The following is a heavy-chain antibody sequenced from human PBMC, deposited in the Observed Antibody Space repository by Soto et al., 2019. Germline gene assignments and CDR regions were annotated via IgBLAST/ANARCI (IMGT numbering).Heavy chain of an antibody. CDR2: INHSGST. Sequence: SETLSLTCAVYGGSFSGYYWSWIRQPPGKGLEWIGEINHSGSTNYNPSLKSRVTISVDTSKNQFSLKLSSVTAADTAMYYCAGRESSGGPIWGQGTMVTVSS. CDR1: GGSFSGYY. V-gene: IGHV4-34*01. D-gene: IGHD2-15*01. J-gene: IGHJ3*02. CDR3: AGRESSGGPI.